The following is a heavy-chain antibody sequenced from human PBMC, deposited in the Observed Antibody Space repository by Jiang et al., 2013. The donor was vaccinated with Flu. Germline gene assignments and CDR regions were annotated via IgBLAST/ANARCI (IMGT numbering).Heavy chain of an antibody. Sequence: QTLSLTCAISGDSVSSNSAAWNWIRQSPSRGLEWLGRTYYRSKWYNDYAVSVKSRITINPDTSKNQFSLQLNSVTPEDTAVYYCASSLLDGYNFAFDIWGQGTMVTVSS. D-gene: IGHD5-24*01. V-gene: IGHV6-1*01. CDR1: GDSVSSNSAA. J-gene: IGHJ3*02. CDR2: TYYRSKWYN. CDR3: ASSLLDGYNFAFDI.